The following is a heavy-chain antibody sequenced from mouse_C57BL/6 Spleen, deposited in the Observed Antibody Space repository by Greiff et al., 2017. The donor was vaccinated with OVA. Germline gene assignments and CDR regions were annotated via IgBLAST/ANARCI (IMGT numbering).Heavy chain of an antibody. CDR3: ARRGYGSSVYWFAY. D-gene: IGHD1-1*01. CDR1: GYTFTGYW. J-gene: IGHJ3*01. V-gene: IGHV1-9*01. Sequence: QVQLKESGAELMKPGASVKLSCKATGYTFTGYWIEWVKQRPGHGLEWLGEILPGIGSTNYTEKFKGKATFTADTSANTSYMQLSSLTTEDSAIYYCARRGYGSSVYWFAYWGQGTLVTVSA. CDR2: ILPGIGST.